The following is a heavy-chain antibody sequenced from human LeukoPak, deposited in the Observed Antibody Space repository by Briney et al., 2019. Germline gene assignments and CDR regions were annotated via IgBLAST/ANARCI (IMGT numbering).Heavy chain of an antibody. V-gene: IGHV3-21*06. J-gene: IGHJ4*02. CDR3: ATLGVY. CDR2: ISSTGTDI. CDR1: GFTFDSYG. D-gene: IGHD2-8*01. Sequence: GGSLRLSCAASGFTFDSYGMSWVRHAPGKGLEWVSSISSTGTDINYADSVKGRFTISRDNAKNSLYLQMNSLRAEDSAVYYCATLGVYWGQGTLVTVSS.